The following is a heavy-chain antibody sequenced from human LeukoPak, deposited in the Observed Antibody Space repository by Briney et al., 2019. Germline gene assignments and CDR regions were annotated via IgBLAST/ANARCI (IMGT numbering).Heavy chain of an antibody. D-gene: IGHD3-22*01. J-gene: IGHJ3*02. V-gene: IGHV4-39*07. CDR3: ASAITMIVVVYAFDI. CDR2: IYYSGST. CDR1: GGSISSSSYY. Sequence: SETLSLTCTVSGGSISSSSYYWGWIRQPPGKGLEWIGSIYYSGSTYYNPSLKSRVTISVDTSKDQFSLKLSSVTAADTAVYYCASAITMIVVVYAFDIWGQGTMVTVSS.